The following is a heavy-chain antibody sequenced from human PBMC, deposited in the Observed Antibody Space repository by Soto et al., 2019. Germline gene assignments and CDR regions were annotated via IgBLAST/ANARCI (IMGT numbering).Heavy chain of an antibody. CDR1: GFIFSSYG. CDR3: ARGAGQYPYYYYYAMDV. D-gene: IGHD6-19*01. J-gene: IGHJ6*02. CDR2: ISFDGSFK. Sequence: GGSLRLSCAASGFIFSSYGMNWVRQAPDKGLEWVAVISFDGSFKYYADSVKGRFTISRDNSKNTLYLQINSLRTADTAVYYCARGAGQYPYYYYYAMDVWGQGTTVTVSS. V-gene: IGHV3-30*03.